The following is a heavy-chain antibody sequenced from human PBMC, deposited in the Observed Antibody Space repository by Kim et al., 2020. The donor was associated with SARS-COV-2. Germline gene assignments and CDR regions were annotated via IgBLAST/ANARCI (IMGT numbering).Heavy chain of an antibody. D-gene: IGHD2-21*02. V-gene: IGHV4-39*01. CDR1: GGSISSSSYY. CDR3: ATRGYHCGGDCYWAY. Sequence: SETLSLTCTVSGGSISSSSYYWGWIRQPPGKGLEWIGSIYYSGSTYYNPSLKSRVTISVDTSKNQFSLKLSSVTAADTAVYYCATRGYHCGGDCYWAYWGQGTLVTVSS. J-gene: IGHJ4*02. CDR2: IYYSGST.